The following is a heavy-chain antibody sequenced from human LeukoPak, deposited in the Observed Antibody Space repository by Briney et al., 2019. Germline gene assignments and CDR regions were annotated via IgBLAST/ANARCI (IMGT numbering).Heavy chain of an antibody. D-gene: IGHD3/OR15-3a*01. CDR3: ASGLR. CDR1: GGSISRSSYF. Sequence: SETLSLTCTVSGGSISRSSYFWGWIRQPPGKGLEWIGSIYHSGSTYYNPSLKSRVTISVDTSKNQFSLKLSSVTAADTAVYYCASGLRWGQGTLVTVSS. V-gene: IGHV4-39*07. J-gene: IGHJ4*02. CDR2: IYHSGST.